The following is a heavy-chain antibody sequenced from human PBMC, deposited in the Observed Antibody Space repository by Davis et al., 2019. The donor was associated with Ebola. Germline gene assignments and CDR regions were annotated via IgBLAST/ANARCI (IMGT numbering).Heavy chain of an antibody. CDR3: ALLGYDILTGYRYFDY. D-gene: IGHD3-9*01. Sequence: ASVKVSCKASGYTFTDYYMHWVRQAPGQGLEWMGIINPSGGSTSYAQKFQGRVTMTRDTSTSTVYMELSSLRSEDTAVYYCALLGYDILTGYRYFDYWGQGTLVTVSS. CDR2: INPSGGST. V-gene: IGHV1-46*01. CDR1: GYTFTDYY. J-gene: IGHJ4*02.